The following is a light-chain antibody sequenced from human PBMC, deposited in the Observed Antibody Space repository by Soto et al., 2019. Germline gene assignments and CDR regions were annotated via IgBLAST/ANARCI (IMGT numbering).Light chain of an antibody. CDR2: GAS. Sequence: EIILTQSPDTLSLSPGERATLSCRASQTVSSNYLAWCQQRPGQAPRLLIYGASTRAAGIPDRFSGSGSGTDFTLTITRLEPEDFAVYYCQQRSNWPPINFGQGTRLEIK. J-gene: IGKJ5*01. CDR3: QQRSNWPPIN. CDR1: QTVSSNY. V-gene: IGKV3D-20*02.